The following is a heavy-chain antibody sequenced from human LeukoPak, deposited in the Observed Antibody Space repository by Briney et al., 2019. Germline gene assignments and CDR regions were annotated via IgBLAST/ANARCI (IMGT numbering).Heavy chain of an antibody. V-gene: IGHV3-23*01. D-gene: IGHD3-22*01. CDR1: GFTFSSYA. CDR3: AKGSYYDSSGSFYLDY. J-gene: IGHJ4*02. CDR2: ISGSGDNT. Sequence: GGSLRLSCAASGFTFSSYAMSWVRQAPGKGLEWVSGISGSGDNTYYADSAKGRFTISRDNSKNTLCVQVNSLGTEDTAAYYCAKGSYYDSSGSFYLDYWGQGTLVTVSS.